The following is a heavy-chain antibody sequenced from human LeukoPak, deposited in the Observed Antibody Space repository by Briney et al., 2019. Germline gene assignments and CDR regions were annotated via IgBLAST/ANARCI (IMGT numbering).Heavy chain of an antibody. V-gene: IGHV3-21*01. D-gene: IGHD5-18*01. J-gene: IGHJ4*02. CDR2: ISSSSSYI. Sequence: PGGSLRLSCAASGFTFSSYSMNWVRQAPGKGLEWVSPISSSSSYIYYADSVKGRFTISRDNAKNSLYLQMNSLRAEDTAVYYCALEGYSYGYSNYWGQGTLVTVSS. CDR1: GFTFSSYS. CDR3: ALEGYSYGYSNY.